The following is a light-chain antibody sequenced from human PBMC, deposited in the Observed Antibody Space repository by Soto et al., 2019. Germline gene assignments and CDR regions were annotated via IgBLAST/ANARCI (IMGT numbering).Light chain of an antibody. J-gene: IGKJ5*01. CDR1: QSVSSN. CDR2: DAS. V-gene: IGKV3-11*01. CDR3: QQYNNWPPIT. Sequence: EIVLTQSPATLSLSPGERATLSCRASQSVSSNLAWYQHKPGQPPRLLIYDASTRATGIPARFSGSGSGTDFTLTISSLEPEDFAVYYCQQYNNWPPITFGQGTRLEIK.